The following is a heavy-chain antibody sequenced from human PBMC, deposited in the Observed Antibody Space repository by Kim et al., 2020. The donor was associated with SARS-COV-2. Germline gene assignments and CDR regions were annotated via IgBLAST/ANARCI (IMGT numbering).Heavy chain of an antibody. Sequence: QKFQGRVTMTRNTSISTAYMELSSLRSEDTAVYYCARGGYYYDSSGYEDYWGQGTLVTVSS. CDR3: ARGGYYYDSSGYEDY. D-gene: IGHD3-22*01. J-gene: IGHJ4*02. V-gene: IGHV1-8*01.